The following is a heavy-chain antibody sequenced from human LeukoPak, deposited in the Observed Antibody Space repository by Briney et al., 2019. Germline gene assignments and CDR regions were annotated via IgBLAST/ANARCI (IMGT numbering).Heavy chain of an antibody. V-gene: IGHV3-21*06. CDR1: GFTFSTYT. CDR2: IASDTTYM. Sequence: GGSLRLSCEASGFTFSTYTVNWVRQAPGKELQWVSSIASDTTYMNYADSVKGRFSVSRDNAKNSVFLEMKSLRADDTAVYFCARDYYDSSASATFDYWGRGTLVTVSS. J-gene: IGHJ4*02. D-gene: IGHD3-22*01. CDR3: ARDYYDSSASATFDY.